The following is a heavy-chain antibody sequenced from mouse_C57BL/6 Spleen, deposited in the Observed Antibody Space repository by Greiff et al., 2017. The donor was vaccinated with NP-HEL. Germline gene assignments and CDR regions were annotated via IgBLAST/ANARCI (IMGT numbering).Heavy chain of an antibody. CDR2: IYPGDGDT. CDR1: GYAFSSSW. V-gene: IGHV1-82*01. CDR3: ARVDYEDAMDY. Sequence: QVQLQQSGPELVKPGASVKISCKASGYAFSSSWMNWVKQRPGKGLEWIGRIYPGDGDTNYNGKFKGKATLTAEKSSSTAYMQLSSLTSEDSAVYFCARVDYEDAMDYWGQGTSVTVSS. D-gene: IGHD2-4*01. J-gene: IGHJ4*01.